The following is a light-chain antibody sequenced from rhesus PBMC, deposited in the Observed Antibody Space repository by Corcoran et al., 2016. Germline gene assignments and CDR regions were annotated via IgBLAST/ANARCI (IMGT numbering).Light chain of an antibody. CDR1: PHIHRN. V-gene: IGKV1S8*01. CDR2: GAS. Sequence: DIQMTQSPSALSASVGDRVTLSCRASPHIHRNLAWYQLKPGKAPELLIYGASSLHTGIPSRFSGSGSGTDFTLTISSLQPEDSSSYYCQHYYDNPFTFGGGTKVELK. J-gene: IGKJ4*01. CDR3: QHYYDNPFT.